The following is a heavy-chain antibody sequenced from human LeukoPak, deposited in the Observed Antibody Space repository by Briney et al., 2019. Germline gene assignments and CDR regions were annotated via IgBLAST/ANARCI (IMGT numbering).Heavy chain of an antibody. Sequence: GGSLRLSCAASGFTFSSYSMNWVRQAPGKGLEWVSSISSSSSYIYYADSVKGRFTISRDNAKNSLYLQMNSLRAEDTAVYYCARARVGATTLYYYTDVWGKGTTVTVSS. J-gene: IGHJ6*03. D-gene: IGHD1-26*01. CDR3: ARARVGATTLYYYTDV. CDR2: ISSSSSYI. CDR1: GFTFSSYS. V-gene: IGHV3-21*01.